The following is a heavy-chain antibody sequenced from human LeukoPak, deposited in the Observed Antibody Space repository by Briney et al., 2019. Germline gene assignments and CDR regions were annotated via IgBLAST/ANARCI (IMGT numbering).Heavy chain of an antibody. CDR1: GYTFTNYG. CDR2: ISTNSDVR. CDR3: ARDWDAMNNCFDP. D-gene: IGHD1-26*01. J-gene: IGHJ5*02. Sequence: ASVKVSCKASGYTFTNYGISWVRQAPGQGLEWMGWISTNSDVRTYAQTLQGRFTMTTDTATTTAYMELNNLTFDDTAVYYCARDWDAMNNCFDPWGQGTPVTVSS. V-gene: IGHV1-18*01.